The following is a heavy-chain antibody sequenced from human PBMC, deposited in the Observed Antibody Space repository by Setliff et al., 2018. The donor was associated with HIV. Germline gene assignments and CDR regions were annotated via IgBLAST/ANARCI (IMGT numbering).Heavy chain of an antibody. V-gene: IGHV4-39*01. J-gene: IGHJ4*02. Sequence: KTSETLSLTCTVSGGSISTTSYYWGWIRQPPGKGLEWIGSIYYSGSTYYNPSLKSRVTISVDTSKNQFSLKLTSMTATDAAVYYCAGLRRASSYYFDYWGQGTLVTVSS. CDR1: GGSISTTSYY. CDR3: AGLRRASSYYFDY. CDR2: IYYSGST.